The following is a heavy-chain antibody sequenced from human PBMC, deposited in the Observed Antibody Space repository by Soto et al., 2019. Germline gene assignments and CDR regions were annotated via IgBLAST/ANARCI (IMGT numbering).Heavy chain of an antibody. Sequence: GGSLRLSGAASGFTFSSYGMHWVRQAPGKGLEWVAVISYDGSNKYYADSVKGRFTISRDNSKNTLSLQMNSLRAEDTAVYYCAKSRGYYAFWSVYWTLYYYHGMAVWGPGTTVTVSS. CDR1: GFTFSSYG. V-gene: IGHV3-30*18. CDR3: AKSRGYYAFWSVYWTLYYYHGMAV. D-gene: IGHD3-3*01. J-gene: IGHJ6*02. CDR2: ISYDGSNK.